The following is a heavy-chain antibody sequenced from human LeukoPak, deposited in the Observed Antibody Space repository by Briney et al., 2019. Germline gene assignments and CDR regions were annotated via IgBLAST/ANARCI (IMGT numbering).Heavy chain of an antibody. J-gene: IGHJ4*02. CDR1: GYTFTSYG. CDR3: ARDFLSTRSYYYDSSGYSY. V-gene: IGHV1-18*01. Sequence: ASVKVSCKASGYTFTSYGISWVRQAPGQGLEWMGWISAYNGNTNYAQKLQGRVTMTTDTSTSTAYMELRSLRSDDTAVYYCARDFLSTRSYYYDSSGYSYWGQGTLVTVSS. D-gene: IGHD3-22*01. CDR2: ISAYNGNT.